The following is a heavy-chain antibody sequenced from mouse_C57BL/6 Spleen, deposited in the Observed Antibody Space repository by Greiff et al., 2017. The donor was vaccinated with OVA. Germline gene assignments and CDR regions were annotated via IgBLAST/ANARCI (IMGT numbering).Heavy chain of an antibody. CDR3: AKKSPKDYAMDY. J-gene: IGHJ4*01. CDR2: IWRGGST. V-gene: IGHV2-5*01. CDR1: GFSLTSYG. Sequence: VKLVESGPGLVQPSQSLSITCTVSGFSLTSYGVHWVRQSPGKGLEWLGVIWRGGSTDYNAAFMSRLSITKDNSKSQVFFKMNSLQADDTAIYYCAKKSPKDYAMDYWGQGTSVTVSS.